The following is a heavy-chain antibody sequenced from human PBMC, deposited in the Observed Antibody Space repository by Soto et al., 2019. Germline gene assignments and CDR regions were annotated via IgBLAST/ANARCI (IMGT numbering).Heavy chain of an antibody. J-gene: IGHJ4*02. CDR3: ARVWVQYYDSSGPFDY. CDR1: GGSISSGEYY. V-gene: IGHV4-30-4*01. D-gene: IGHD3-22*01. CDR2: IYYSGST. Sequence: QVQLQESGPGLVKPSQTLSLTCTVSGGSISSGEYYWSWIRQPPGKGLEWIGYIYYSGSTDYNPSLNSRVTISVDTSKNQFSLKLSSVTAADTAVYYCARVWVQYYDSSGPFDYWGQGTLVTVSS.